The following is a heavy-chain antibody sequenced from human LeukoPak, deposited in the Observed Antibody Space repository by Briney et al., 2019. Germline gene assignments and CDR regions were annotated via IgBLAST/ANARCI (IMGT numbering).Heavy chain of an antibody. Sequence: GGSLRLSCAASGFTFSSYAMRWVRQAPGKGLEWVSAISGSGGSTYYADSVKGRFTISRDNSKNTLYLQMNSLRAEDTAVYYCAKDPTPKLWFGDEVGAFDIWGQGTMVTVSS. D-gene: IGHD3-10*01. CDR1: GFTFSSYA. CDR3: AKDPTPKLWFGDEVGAFDI. J-gene: IGHJ3*02. V-gene: IGHV3-23*01. CDR2: ISGSGGST.